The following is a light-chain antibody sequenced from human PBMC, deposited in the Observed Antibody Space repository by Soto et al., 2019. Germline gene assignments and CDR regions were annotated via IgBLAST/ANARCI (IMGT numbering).Light chain of an antibody. V-gene: IGLV1-47*02. CDR1: DPNIGSNS. CDR2: YNN. Sequence: QAVLTQPPSASGTAGQVVTISCSGGDPNIGSNSVYWYQHLPRMAPKLLIYYNNQRPSGVPDRFSGSRSGTSASLAIVGLRSEDEALYYCAAWDASLSACVFGNGTKLTVL. J-gene: IGLJ1*01. CDR3: AAWDASLSACV.